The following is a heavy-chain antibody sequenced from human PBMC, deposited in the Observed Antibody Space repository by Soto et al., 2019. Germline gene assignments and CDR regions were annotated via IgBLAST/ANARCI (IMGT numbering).Heavy chain of an antibody. CDR2: IIPIFGTA. CDR3: ASLLVPAAIYYYGMDV. D-gene: IGHD2-2*01. V-gene: IGHV1-69*12. Sequence: QVQLVQSGAEVKKPGSSVKVSCKASGGTFSSYAISWVRQAPGQGLEWMGGIIPIFGTANYAQKFQGRVTITADESTSTAYMELSSLRSEDTAVYFCASLLVPAAIYYYGMDVWGQGTTVTVSS. CDR1: GGTFSSYA. J-gene: IGHJ6*02.